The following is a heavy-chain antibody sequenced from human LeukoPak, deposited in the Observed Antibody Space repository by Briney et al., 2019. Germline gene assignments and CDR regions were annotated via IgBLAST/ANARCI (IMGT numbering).Heavy chain of an antibody. Sequence: ASVKDSCKASSYSFTSYGRSWERHAPGQGVEWMGWISDYTGNTNYTQKLQGRVTMTTDTSTSTAYMELRSLRSDDTAVYYCARVGPMEQQQLVPEFDPWGQGTLVTVSS. J-gene: IGHJ5*02. CDR2: ISDYTGNT. CDR1: SYSFTSYG. CDR3: ARVGPMEQQQLVPEFDP. D-gene: IGHD6-13*01. V-gene: IGHV1-18*01.